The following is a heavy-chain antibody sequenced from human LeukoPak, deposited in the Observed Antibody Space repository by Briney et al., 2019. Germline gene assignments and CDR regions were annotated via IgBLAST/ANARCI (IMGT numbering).Heavy chain of an antibody. CDR1: GGSISSGGYS. Sequence: PSQTLSLTCAVSGGSISSGGYSWSWIRQPPGKGLEWIGYIYHSGSTYYNPSLKSRVTMSVDTSKNQFSLKLSSVTAADTAVYYCARGAAGIGFFQHWGQGTLVTVSS. V-gene: IGHV4-30-2*01. CDR2: IYHSGST. J-gene: IGHJ1*01. D-gene: IGHD6-13*01. CDR3: ARGAAGIGFFQH.